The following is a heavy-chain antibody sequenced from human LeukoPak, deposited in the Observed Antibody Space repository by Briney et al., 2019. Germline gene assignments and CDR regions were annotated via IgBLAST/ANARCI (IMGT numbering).Heavy chain of an antibody. V-gene: IGHV4-39*01. Sequence: PSETLSLTCTVSGGSISSSSYYWGWIRQPPGKGLEWIGSIYYSGSTYYNPSLKSRVTISVDTSKNQFSLKLSSVTAADTAVYYCARRPYYDYVWGSYRSYYFDYWGQGTLVTVSS. D-gene: IGHD3-16*02. J-gene: IGHJ4*02. CDR2: IYYSGST. CDR1: GGSISSSSYY. CDR3: ARRPYYDYVWGSYRSYYFDY.